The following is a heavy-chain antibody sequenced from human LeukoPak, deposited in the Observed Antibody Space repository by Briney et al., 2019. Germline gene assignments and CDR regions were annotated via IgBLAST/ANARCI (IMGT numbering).Heavy chain of an antibody. CDR2: ISGSGGST. CDR1: RFTFSNFG. J-gene: IGHJ4*02. V-gene: IGHV3-23*01. CDR3: AKSSYYDSSGYYREYYFDY. Sequence: GGSLRLSCAASRFTFSNFGMSWVRQAPGKGLEWVSAISGSGGSTYYADSVKGRFTISRDNSKNTLYLQMNSLRAEDAAVYYCAKSSYYDSSGYYREYYFDYWGQGTLVTVSS. D-gene: IGHD3-22*01.